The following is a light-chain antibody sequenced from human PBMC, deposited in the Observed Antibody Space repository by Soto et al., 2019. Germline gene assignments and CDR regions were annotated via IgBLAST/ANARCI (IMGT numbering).Light chain of an antibody. J-gene: IGKJ1*01. Sequence: DIQMTQSPSSLSASVGDRVTITCRASQGFSNYLAWYQQKPGKVPKLLIYAASSLQSGVPSRFSGSGSGTDFTLTISSLQPEDVATYYCQKYNGARWTFVQGTKVEIK. CDR3: QKYNGARWT. V-gene: IGKV1-27*01. CDR1: QGFSNY. CDR2: AAS.